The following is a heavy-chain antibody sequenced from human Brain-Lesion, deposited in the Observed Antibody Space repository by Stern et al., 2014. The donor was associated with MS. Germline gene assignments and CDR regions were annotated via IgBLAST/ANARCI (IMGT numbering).Heavy chain of an antibody. J-gene: IGHJ4*02. D-gene: IGHD5-18*01. CDR2: MYSRGCT. CDR3: ARKTDTAVGGDY. Sequence: EVQLVESGGGLIQPGGSLRLSCAASGFSVSTNFMSWARQAPGQGLEWGSLMYSRGCTNYADSVKGRFTISRDSSKNTLYLQMSDLRAEDTAVYYCARKTDTAVGGDYWGPGTLVTVSS. V-gene: IGHV3-53*01. CDR1: GFSVSTNF.